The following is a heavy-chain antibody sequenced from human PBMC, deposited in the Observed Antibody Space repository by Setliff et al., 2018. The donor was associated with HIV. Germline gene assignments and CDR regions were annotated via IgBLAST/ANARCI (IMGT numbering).Heavy chain of an antibody. V-gene: IGHV1-46*01. CDR2: INPGGGST. J-gene: IGHJ6*02. CDR3: ARGWGGQDSYYYGMDV. D-gene: IGHD3-16*01. CDR1: GYTFTSYY. Sequence: ASVKVSCKASGYTFTSYYMHWVRQAPGQGLEWMGVINPGGGSTTYAQKLQGRVTMTRDTSTSTVYMELSSLRSQDTAMYYCARGWGGQDSYYYGMDVWGQGTTVTVSS.